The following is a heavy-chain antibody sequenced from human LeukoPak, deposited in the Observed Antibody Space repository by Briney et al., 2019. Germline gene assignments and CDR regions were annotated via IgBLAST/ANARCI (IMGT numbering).Heavy chain of an antibody. D-gene: IGHD2-15*01. J-gene: IGHJ5*02. CDR1: GYTFTGYY. CDR3: ARESPEVVVAATLHSWFDP. Sequence: ASVKVSCKASGYTFTGYYMHWVRQAPGQGLEWMGWINPNSGGTNYAQKFQGRVTMTRDTSISTAYMELSRLRSDDTAVYYCARESPEVVVAATLHSWFDPWGQGTLVTVSS. V-gene: IGHV1-2*02. CDR2: INPNSGGT.